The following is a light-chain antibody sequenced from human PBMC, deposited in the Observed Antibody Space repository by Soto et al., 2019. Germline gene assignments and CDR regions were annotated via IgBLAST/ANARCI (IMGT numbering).Light chain of an antibody. Sequence: QSALTQPASVSGSPGQSITISCTGTSSDVGGYNYVSWYQQHPGKAPKLMIYDVSNRPSGVSNRFSGSKSGNTASLTISGLQAEDEADYYCSSYTSSSLPYVFGTVTKLTVL. V-gene: IGLV2-14*01. CDR3: SSYTSSSLPYV. J-gene: IGLJ1*01. CDR2: DVS. CDR1: SSDVGGYNY.